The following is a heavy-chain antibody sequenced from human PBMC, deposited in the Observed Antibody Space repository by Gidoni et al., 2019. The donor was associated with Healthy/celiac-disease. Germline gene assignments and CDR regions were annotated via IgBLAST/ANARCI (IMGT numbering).Heavy chain of an antibody. Sequence: QVQLQQWGAGLLKPSETLSLACAVYVGSFSGYSWRWIRQPQGKGLEWIGEINHSGSTNYNPSLKSRVTISVDTSKNQFSLKLSSVTAADTAVYYCARGHDVVVPAAIRGNASLGMDVWGQGTTVTVSS. CDR2: INHSGST. D-gene: IGHD2-2*02. V-gene: IGHV4-34*01. CDR1: VGSFSGYS. J-gene: IGHJ6*02. CDR3: ARGHDVVVPAAIRGNASLGMDV.